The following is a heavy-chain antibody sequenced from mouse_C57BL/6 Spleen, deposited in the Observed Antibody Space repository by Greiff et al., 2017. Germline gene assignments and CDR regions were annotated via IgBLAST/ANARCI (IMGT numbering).Heavy chain of an antibody. CDR2: INPNNGGT. Sequence: SGPELVKPGASVKMSCKASGYTFTDYNMHWVKQSHGKSLEWIGYINPNNGGTSYNQKFKGKATLTVNKSSSTAYMELRSLTSEDSAVYYCARGGVTTWDYAMDYWGQGTSVTVSS. D-gene: IGHD2-2*01. V-gene: IGHV1-22*01. CDR1: GYTFTDYN. CDR3: ARGGVTTWDYAMDY. J-gene: IGHJ4*01.